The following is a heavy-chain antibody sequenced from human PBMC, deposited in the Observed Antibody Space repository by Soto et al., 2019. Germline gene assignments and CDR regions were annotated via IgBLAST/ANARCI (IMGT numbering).Heavy chain of an antibody. J-gene: IGHJ5*02. CDR3: GRVRVDKAEGWFDP. CDR1: GYSFTTYW. V-gene: IGHV5-10-1*01. CDR2: IDPSDSYA. D-gene: IGHD5-12*01. Sequence: PGESLKISCKGSGYSFTTYWITWVRQVPGKGLEWMGRIDPSDSYANYSPSFQGHVTMSADKSISTAYLQWSSLKASDTAMYYCGRVRVDKAEGWFDPWGQGNLVTVSS.